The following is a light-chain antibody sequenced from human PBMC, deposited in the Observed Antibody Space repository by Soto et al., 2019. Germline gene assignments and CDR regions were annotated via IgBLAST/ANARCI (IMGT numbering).Light chain of an antibody. CDR1: RSLDSGQ. Sequence: EIVLTQSPGTLSLSPGESATLSCRASRSLDSGQLAWYQQKVGRAPRLLVHDAFMRATGIPDRFSGSGSGTDFTLTIARLEPEDFAVYYCQQYGDSPRTFVQGTRLEIK. CDR2: DAF. CDR3: QQYGDSPRT. J-gene: IGKJ5*01. V-gene: IGKV3-20*01.